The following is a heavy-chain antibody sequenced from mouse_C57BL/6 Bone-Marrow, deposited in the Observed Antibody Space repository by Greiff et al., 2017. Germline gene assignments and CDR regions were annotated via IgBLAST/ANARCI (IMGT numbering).Heavy chain of an antibody. CDR3: ARDTVVAPFAY. CDR2: ISSGSSTI. J-gene: IGHJ3*01. Sequence: EVTLVESGGGLVKPGGSLKLSCAASGFTFSDYGMHWVRQAPEKGLAWVAYISSGSSTIYYADTVKGRFTISRDNAKNTLFLQMTSLRSEDTAMYYCARDTVVAPFAYWGQGTLVTVSA. V-gene: IGHV5-17*01. D-gene: IGHD1-1*01. CDR1: GFTFSDYG.